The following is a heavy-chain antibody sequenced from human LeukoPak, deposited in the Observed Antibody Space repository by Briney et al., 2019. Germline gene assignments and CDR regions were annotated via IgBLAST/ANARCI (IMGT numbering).Heavy chain of an antibody. CDR2: IYHSGST. Sequence: SETQSLTCAVSGYSISSGHYWGWIRQPPGKGLEWIGSIYHSGSTYYNPSLKSRVTISVDTSKNQFSLKVNSVTAADTAVYYCGRAQGATDYWGQGTLVTVSS. V-gene: IGHV4-38-2*01. CDR3: GRAQGATDY. J-gene: IGHJ4*02. D-gene: IGHD1-26*01. CDR1: GYSISSGHY.